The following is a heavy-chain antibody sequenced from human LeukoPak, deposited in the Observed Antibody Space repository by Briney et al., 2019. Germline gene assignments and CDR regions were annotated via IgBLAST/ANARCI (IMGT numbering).Heavy chain of an antibody. D-gene: IGHD2-15*01. CDR3: ARGYCSGGTCRYVTKYFDY. J-gene: IGHJ4*02. V-gene: IGHV5-51*01. CDR2: INPGDSDF. CDR1: GYNFTTYW. Sequence: GESLKISCKGSGYNFTTYWIAWVRQMPGKGLEWMGIINPGDSDFRYSPSFQGQVTISADKSITTAYLQWSSLKASDTAMYYCARGYCSGGTCRYVTKYFDYWGQGTLVTVSS.